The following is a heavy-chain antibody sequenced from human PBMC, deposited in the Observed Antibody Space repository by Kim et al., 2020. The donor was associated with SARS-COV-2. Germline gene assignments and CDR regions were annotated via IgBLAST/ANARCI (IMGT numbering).Heavy chain of an antibody. CDR2: ISGSGGST. CDR3: AKRDDSNGDRYDFWSGPPDY. J-gene: IGHJ4*02. D-gene: IGHD3-3*01. Sequence: GGSLRLSCAASGFTFSSYAMSWVHQAPGKGLEWVSAISGSGGSTYYADSVKGRFTISRDNSKNTLYLQMNSLRAEDTAVYYCAKRDDSNGDRYDFWSGPPDYWGQGTLVTVSS. V-gene: IGHV3-23*01. CDR1: GFTFSSYA.